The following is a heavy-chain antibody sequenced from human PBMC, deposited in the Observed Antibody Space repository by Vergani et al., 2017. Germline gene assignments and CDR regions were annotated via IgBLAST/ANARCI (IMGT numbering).Heavy chain of an antibody. V-gene: IGHV1-8*03. J-gene: IGHJ4*02. CDR2: MNPISGNT. Sequence: QVQLVQSGAEVKKPGASVKVSCKASGYTFTSDDINWVRQATGQGLEWMGWMNPISGNTGYAQNLQGRLTITRDTSVNTAYMELSSLTSEDMAFYYCVRARRTXTYDHFPRYYYDVWGQGTVVTVSS. D-gene: IGHD3-16*01. CDR1: GYTFTSDD. CDR3: VRARRTXTYDHFPRYYYDV.